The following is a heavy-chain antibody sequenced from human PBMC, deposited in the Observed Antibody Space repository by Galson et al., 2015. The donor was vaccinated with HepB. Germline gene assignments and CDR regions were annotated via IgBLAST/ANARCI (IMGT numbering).Heavy chain of an antibody. J-gene: IGHJ3*02. CDR3: ARDRDYCSSTSCYVSDAFDI. D-gene: IGHD2-2*01. V-gene: IGHV4-4*02. CDR2: IYHSGST. Sequence: ETLSLTCAVSGGSISSSNWWSWVRQPPGKGLEWIGEIYHSGSTNYNPSLKSRVTISVDKSKNQFSLKLSSVTAADTAVYYCARDRDYCSSTSCYVSDAFDIWGQGTMVTVSS. CDR1: GGSISSSNW.